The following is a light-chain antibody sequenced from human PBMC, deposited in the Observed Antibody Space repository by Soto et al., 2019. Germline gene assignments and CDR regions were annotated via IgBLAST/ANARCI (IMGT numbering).Light chain of an antibody. V-gene: IGKV1-39*01. J-gene: IGKJ2*01. Sequence: DIQMTQSPSSLSASVGDRVTITCRASQSISSYLNWYQQKPGKAPKLLIYAASSLQSGVPSRFSGSGSGTDITLTICSLQPEDFATYYCQQSYSTPPTFGQGTKLEIK. CDR2: AAS. CDR3: QQSYSTPPT. CDR1: QSISSY.